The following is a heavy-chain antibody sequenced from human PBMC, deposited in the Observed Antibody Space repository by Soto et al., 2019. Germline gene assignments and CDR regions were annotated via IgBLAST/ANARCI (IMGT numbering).Heavy chain of an antibody. J-gene: IGHJ4*02. Sequence: QVQLMQSGAEVKKPGASVKVSCKASGYTLTDYYMHWVRQAPGRGLEWMGWINPNSGDTHYAQKFQGRVTMTRDTSISTANMELSRLESDDTAXYXXXXXXXLRGVSAATHDYWGQGTLXXVSS. CDR1: GYTLTDYY. V-gene: IGHV1-2*02. CDR3: XXXXXLRGVSAATHDY. D-gene: IGHD3-10*01. CDR2: INPNSGDT.